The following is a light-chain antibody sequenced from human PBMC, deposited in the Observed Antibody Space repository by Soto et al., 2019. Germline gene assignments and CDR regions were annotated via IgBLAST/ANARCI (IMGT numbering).Light chain of an antibody. CDR1: QSISSW. J-gene: IGKJ1*01. CDR2: KAS. V-gene: IGKV1-5*03. CDR3: QQYNSYPWT. Sequence: DIQMTQSPSTLSASVGDRVTIACRASQSISSWLAWYQQKPGKAPKLLIYKASSLESRVPSRFSGSGSGTEFTITISSLQPDDFATYYCQQYNSYPWTFGQGTKVEIK.